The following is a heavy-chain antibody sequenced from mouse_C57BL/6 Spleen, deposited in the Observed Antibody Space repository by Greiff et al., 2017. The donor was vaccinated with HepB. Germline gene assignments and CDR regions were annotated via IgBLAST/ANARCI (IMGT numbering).Heavy chain of an antibody. Sequence: QVQLQQSVAELARPGASVKLSCTASGSTFTNTGIPWVRQRPEQGLEGIGEIYPRSGNTYYNEKFKGKATLPADKSSSTAYMELRSLTSEDSAVYFCARGGTTVVGGDYFDYWGQGTTLTVSS. CDR3: ARGGTTVVGGDYFDY. CDR1: GSTFTNTG. CDR2: IYPRSGNT. V-gene: IGHV1-81*01. J-gene: IGHJ2*01. D-gene: IGHD1-1*01.